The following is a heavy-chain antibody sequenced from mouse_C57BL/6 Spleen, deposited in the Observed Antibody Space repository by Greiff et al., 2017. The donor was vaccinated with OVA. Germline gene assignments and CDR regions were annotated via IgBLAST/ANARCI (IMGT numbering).Heavy chain of an antibody. CDR2: INPYNGGT. J-gene: IGHJ3*01. Sequence: EVKLQESGPVLVKPGASVKMSCKASGYTFTDYYMNWVKQSHGKSLEWIGVINPYNGGTSYNQKFKGKATLTVDKSSSTAYMELNSLTSEDSAVYYCARGTAHAPWFAYWGQGTLVTVSA. V-gene: IGHV1-19*01. CDR1: GYTFTDYY. D-gene: IGHD3-2*02. CDR3: ARGTAHAPWFAY.